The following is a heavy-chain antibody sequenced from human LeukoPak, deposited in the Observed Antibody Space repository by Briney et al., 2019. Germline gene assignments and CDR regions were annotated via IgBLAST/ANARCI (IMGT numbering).Heavy chain of an antibody. Sequence: ASVTVSCKASGYTFTGYYMHWVRQAPGQGLEWMGWINPNSGGTNYAQKFLGRVTMTRDTSISTAYMDLSRLRSVDTAVYYCARGIIVGATEDFDYWGQGTLVTVSS. J-gene: IGHJ4*02. D-gene: IGHD1-26*01. V-gene: IGHV1-2*02. CDR2: INPNSGGT. CDR3: ARGIIVGATEDFDY. CDR1: GYTFTGYY.